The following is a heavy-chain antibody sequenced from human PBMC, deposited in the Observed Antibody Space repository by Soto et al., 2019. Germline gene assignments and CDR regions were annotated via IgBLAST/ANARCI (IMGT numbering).Heavy chain of an antibody. J-gene: IGHJ3*02. V-gene: IGHV3-21*01. CDR3: AREAAVAGTAFDI. CDR2: ISSSSYI. CDR1: GFTFSSYS. D-gene: IGHD6-19*01. Sequence: GGSLRLSCAASGFTFSSYSMNWVRQAPGKGLEWVSSISSSSYIYYVDSVKGRFTISRDNAKNSLYLQMNSLRAEDTTVYYCAREAAVAGTAFDIWGQGTMVTVSS.